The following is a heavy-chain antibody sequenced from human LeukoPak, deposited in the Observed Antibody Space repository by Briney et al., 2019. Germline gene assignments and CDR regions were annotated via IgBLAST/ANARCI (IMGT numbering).Heavy chain of an antibody. D-gene: IGHD3-10*01. J-gene: IGHJ4*02. V-gene: IGHV3-73*01. CDR3: TGNYYGSGSYTDFDY. CDR1: GFTFSSYA. Sequence: GGSLRLSCAASGFTFSSYAMSWVRQASGKGLEWVGRIRSTANGYATAYAASVKGRFTISRDDSKNTVYLQMDSLKTEDTAVYYCTGNYYGSGSYTDFDYWGQGTLVTVSS. CDR2: IRSTANGYAT.